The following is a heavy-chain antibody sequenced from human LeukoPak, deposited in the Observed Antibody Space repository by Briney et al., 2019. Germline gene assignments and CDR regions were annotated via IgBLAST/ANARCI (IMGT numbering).Heavy chain of an antibody. CDR1: GGSFSSYA. V-gene: IGHV1-69*06. Sequence: ASVKVSCKASGGSFSSYAISWVRQAPGQGLEWMGGIIPLFGAPNYAQKFQGRVTITADKSTTTAYMELSSLRSEDTAVYFCARHDSYSSSFPYNWFDPWGQGTLVTVSS. CDR2: IIPLFGAP. J-gene: IGHJ5*02. CDR3: ARHDSYSSSFPYNWFDP. D-gene: IGHD6-13*01.